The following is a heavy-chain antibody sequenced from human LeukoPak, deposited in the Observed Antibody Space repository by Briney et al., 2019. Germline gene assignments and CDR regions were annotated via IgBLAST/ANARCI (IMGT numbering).Heavy chain of an antibody. D-gene: IGHD3-10*01. V-gene: IGHV3-23*01. CDR3: AKVDGSGTYYPNFDY. Sequence: GGSLRLSCAASGFTFSSYEMTWVRQAPGKGLEWVSVISGSGGRTYYADSVKGRFTISRDSSKNTLYLQMNSLRAEDTALYYCAKVDGSGTYYPNFDYWGQGTLVTVSS. CDR2: ISGSGGRT. CDR1: GFTFSSYE. J-gene: IGHJ4*02.